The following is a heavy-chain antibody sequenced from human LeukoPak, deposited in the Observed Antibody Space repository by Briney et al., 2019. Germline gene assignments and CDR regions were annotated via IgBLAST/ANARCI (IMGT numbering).Heavy chain of an antibody. Sequence: SETLSLTCTVSGGSISSYYWSWIRQPPGKGLEWIGYIYYSGSTNYNPSLKSRVTISVDTSKNQFSLKLSSVTAADTAVYYCARVVYSHYWPEGMDVWGQGTTVTVSS. CDR1: GGSISSYY. V-gene: IGHV4-59*01. D-gene: IGHD4-11*01. CDR3: ARVVYSHYWPEGMDV. CDR2: IYYSGST. J-gene: IGHJ6*02.